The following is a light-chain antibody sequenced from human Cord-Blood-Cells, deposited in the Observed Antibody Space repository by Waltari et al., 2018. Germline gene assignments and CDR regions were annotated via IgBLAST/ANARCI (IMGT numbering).Light chain of an antibody. CDR1: SSNIGSNT. V-gene: IGLV1-44*01. CDR2: STN. J-gene: IGLJ3*02. CDR3: AAWDDSLNGPV. Sequence: QSVLTQPPSPSGTPGQRVTFSCPGSSSNIGSNTVNWYPQLPGTAPKLHLYSTNRRPSGVRDRSSGSTSGPPASLAICVLQSADWADYYCAAWDDSLNGPVFGGGTMLTVL.